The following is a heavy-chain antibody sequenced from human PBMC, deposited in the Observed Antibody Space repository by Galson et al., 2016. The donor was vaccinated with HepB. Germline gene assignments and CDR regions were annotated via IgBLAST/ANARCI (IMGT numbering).Heavy chain of an antibody. CDR3: ARVEGLGGNWYRAPHFDS. CDR1: GFTFSRYT. Sequence: SLRLSCATSGFTFSRYTMHWVRQAPGKGLEWVSVIWYDGSYKHYGDSVKGRFTISRDNSKNTLFLQMNSLRIEDTAVYYCARVEGLGGNWYRAPHFDSWGQGTLVTVSS. D-gene: IGHD6-13*01. V-gene: IGHV3-33*01. CDR2: IWYDGSYK. J-gene: IGHJ4*02.